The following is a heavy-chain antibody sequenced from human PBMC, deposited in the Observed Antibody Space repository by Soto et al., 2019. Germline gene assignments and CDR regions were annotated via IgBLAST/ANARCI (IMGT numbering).Heavy chain of an antibody. CDR3: AKDWDCSGGSCYVPFDY. CDR1: GFTFSSYA. Sequence: GGSLRLSCAASGFTFSSYAMSWFLQAPGKGLEWVSSISGSGGSTYYADSVKGRFTISRDNSKNTLYLQMNSLRVEDTAVYYCAKDWDCSGGSCYVPFDYWGLGTLVTVSS. J-gene: IGHJ4*02. V-gene: IGHV3-23*01. D-gene: IGHD2-15*01. CDR2: ISGSGGST.